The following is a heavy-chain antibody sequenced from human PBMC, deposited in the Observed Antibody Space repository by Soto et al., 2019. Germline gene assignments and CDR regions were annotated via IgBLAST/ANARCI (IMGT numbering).Heavy chain of an antibody. Sequence: GGSLRLSCAGSGFTFTGNSMNWVRQAPGKGLEWVAGMNRNGGTTGYADSVKGRFTISRDNVKNFLYLQMNSLRAEDTALYYCARLGGPGYYSGSVYWGQGTQVTVSS. CDR2: MNRNGGTT. CDR3: ARLGGPGYYSGSVY. D-gene: IGHD3-9*01. CDR1: GFTFTGNS. J-gene: IGHJ4*02. V-gene: IGHV3-20*04.